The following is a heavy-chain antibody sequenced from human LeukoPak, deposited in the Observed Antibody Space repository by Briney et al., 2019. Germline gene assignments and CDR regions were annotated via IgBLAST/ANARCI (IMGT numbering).Heavy chain of an antibody. V-gene: IGHV3-7*01. J-gene: IGHJ4*02. CDR3: ARGSWASSAHYDY. Sequence: PGGSLRLSCAASGFTFSSYWMSWVRQAPGKGLEWVANIKQDGSEKYYVDSVKGRFTISRDNAKNTLYLQMNSLRAEDTAVYYCARGSWASSAHYDYWGQGTLVTVSS. CDR1: GFTFSSYW. D-gene: IGHD1-26*01. CDR2: IKQDGSEK.